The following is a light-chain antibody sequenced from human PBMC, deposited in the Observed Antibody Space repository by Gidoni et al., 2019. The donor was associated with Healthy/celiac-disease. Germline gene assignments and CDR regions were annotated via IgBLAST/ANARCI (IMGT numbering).Light chain of an antibody. V-gene: IGKV3-20*01. CDR1: QSVSSSY. J-gene: IGKJ1*01. Sequence: EIVLTQSPGTLSLSPGERATLSCRASQSVSSSYLAWYQQKPGQAPRLLIYGASSRATGIPDRFSGSGSGTDFTLTISRLEPEDFAVYYCQQYGSSPGTFGRGTKSGNQT. CDR3: QQYGSSPGT. CDR2: GAS.